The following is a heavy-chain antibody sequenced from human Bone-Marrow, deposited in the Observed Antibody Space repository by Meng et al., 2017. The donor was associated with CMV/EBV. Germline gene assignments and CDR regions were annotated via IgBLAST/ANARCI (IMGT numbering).Heavy chain of an antibody. CDR2: ISAYNGNT. Sequence: ASVKVSCKASGYTFTSYGISWVRQAPGQGLEWMGWISAYNGNTNYAQKLQGRVTMTTDTSTSTAYMELRSLRSEDTAVYYCVRGSILNYRVSFLEALYGMDVWGRGTTVTVSS. CDR3: VRGSILNYRVSFLEALYGMDV. J-gene: IGHJ6*02. V-gene: IGHV1-18*01. CDR1: GYTFTSYG. D-gene: IGHD3-3*01.